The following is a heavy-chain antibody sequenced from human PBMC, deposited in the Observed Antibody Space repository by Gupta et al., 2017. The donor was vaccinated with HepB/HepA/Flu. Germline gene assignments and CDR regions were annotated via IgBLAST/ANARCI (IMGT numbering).Heavy chain of an antibody. J-gene: IGHJ5*02. Sequence: QVQLQQWGAGPLKPSETLSLTCAVYNGSFSGFYGSWIRQPPGKGLEWIGEINHKGNTNYSPSLESRVTISVDTSKNQFSLKLTSVTAADTAVYYCARSTVTTERIRFDPWGQGTQVTVSS. V-gene: IGHV4-34*01. CDR2: INHKGNT. D-gene: IGHD4-17*01. CDR3: ARSTVTTERIRFDP. CDR1: NGSFSGFY.